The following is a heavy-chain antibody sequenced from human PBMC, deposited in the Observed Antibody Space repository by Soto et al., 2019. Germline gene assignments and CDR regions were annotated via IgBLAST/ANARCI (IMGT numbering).Heavy chain of an antibody. V-gene: IGHV4-59*01. Sequence: PSETLSLTCTVSGGSISGYYWSWIRQSPGKGLEWIGYIHYSGSTNYNPSLKSRVTISVDTSKNQLSLKLSSVTAADTAVYYCARGSAAGTKPPFDYWGQGTLVTVSS. CDR1: GGSISGYY. J-gene: IGHJ4*02. CDR3: ARGSAAGTKPPFDY. CDR2: IHYSGST. D-gene: IGHD6-13*01.